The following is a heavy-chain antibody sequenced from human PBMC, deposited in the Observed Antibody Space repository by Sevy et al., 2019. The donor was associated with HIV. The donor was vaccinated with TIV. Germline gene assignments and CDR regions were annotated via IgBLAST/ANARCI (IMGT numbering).Heavy chain of an antibody. D-gene: IGHD1-7*01. CDR2: IIPIFGTT. CDR3: AKSGGYNWNYFYFDY. V-gene: IGHV1-69*13. J-gene: IGHJ4*02. Sequence: ASVKVSCKASGYTFTSYGISWVRQAPGQGLEWMGAIIPIFGTTNYAQKFQGRLTITADGSTNTDYMELSSLRSEDTAIYYCAKSGGYNWNYFYFDYWGQGALVTVSS. CDR1: GYTFTSYG.